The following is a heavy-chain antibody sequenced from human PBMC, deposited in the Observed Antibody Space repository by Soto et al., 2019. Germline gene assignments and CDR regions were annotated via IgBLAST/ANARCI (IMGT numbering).Heavy chain of an antibody. CDR3: ARDKAAGTYYYGMDV. V-gene: IGHV1-2*04. CDR1: GYTFTSYG. J-gene: IGHJ6*02. CDR2: INPNSGGT. D-gene: IGHD6-13*01. Sequence: ASVKVSCKASGYTFTSYGSSWVRQAPGQGLEWMGWINPNSGGTNYAQKLQGWVTMTRDTSISTAYMELSRLRSDDTAVYYCARDKAAGTYYYGMDVWGQGTTVTVSS.